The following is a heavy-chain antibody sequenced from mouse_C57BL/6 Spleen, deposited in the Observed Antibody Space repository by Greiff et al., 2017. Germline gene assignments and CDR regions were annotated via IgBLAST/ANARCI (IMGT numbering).Heavy chain of an antibody. D-gene: IGHD1-1*01. CDR2: IYPRSGNT. V-gene: IGHV1-81*01. CDR3: ARYFTTVVVTKDFDV. Sequence: QVQLQQSGAELARPGASVKLSCKASGYTFTSYGISWVKQRTGQGLEWIGEIYPRSGNTYYNEKFKGKATLTADKSSSTAYMELRSLTSEDSAVYFCARYFTTVVVTKDFDVWGTGTTVTVSS. CDR1: GYTFTSYG. J-gene: IGHJ1*03.